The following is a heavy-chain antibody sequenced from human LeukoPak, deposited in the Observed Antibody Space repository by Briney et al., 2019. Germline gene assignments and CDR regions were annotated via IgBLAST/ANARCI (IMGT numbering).Heavy chain of an antibody. V-gene: IGHV1-2*02. D-gene: IGHD2-15*01. CDR2: INPNSGGT. CDR3: ARGYCSGGSCYALDY. J-gene: IGHJ4*02. CDR1: GYTFTGYY. Sequence: GASVKVPCKASGYTFTGYYMHWVRQAPGQGLEWMGWINPNSGGTNYAQKFQGRVTMTRDTSITTAYMELSRLRSDDTAVFHCARGYCSGGSCYALDYWGQGTLVTVPS.